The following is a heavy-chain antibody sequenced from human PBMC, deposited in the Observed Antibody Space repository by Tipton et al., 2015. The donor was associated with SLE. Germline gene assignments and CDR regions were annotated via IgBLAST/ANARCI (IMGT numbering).Heavy chain of an antibody. D-gene: IGHD6-13*01. CDR1: GFTFSSYA. J-gene: IGHJ4*02. CDR3: ARAGSWSVDY. V-gene: IGHV4-38-2*01. Sequence: LRLSCAASGFTFSSYAMSWVRQPPGKGLEWIGSIYYSGSTYYNPSLKSRVTISVDTSKNQFSLKLSSVTAADTAVYYCARAGSWSVDYWGQGTLVTVSS. CDR2: IYYSGST.